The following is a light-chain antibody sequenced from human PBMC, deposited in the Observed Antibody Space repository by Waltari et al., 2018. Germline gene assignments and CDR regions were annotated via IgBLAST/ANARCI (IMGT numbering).Light chain of an antibody. CDR2: AAS. J-gene: IGKJ3*01. CDR3: QQSYSTLFT. V-gene: IGKV1-39*01. CDR1: QSISSY. Sequence: DIQMTQSPSSLSASVGDRVTITCRASQSISSYLNWYQQKPGKDPNLLIYAASSLQSGVPSRFSGSGSGTDFTLTISSLQPEDFATYYCQQSYSTLFTFGPGTKVDIK.